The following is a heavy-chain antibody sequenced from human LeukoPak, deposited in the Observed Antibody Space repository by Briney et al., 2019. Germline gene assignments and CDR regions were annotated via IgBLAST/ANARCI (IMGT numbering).Heavy chain of an antibody. CDR2: IKQDGSEK. J-gene: IGHJ3*02. Sequence: GGSLRLSCAASGFTFSSYWMSWVRQAPGKGLEWVANIKQDGSEKYYVDSVKGRFTVSRDDAKNSLYLQMNSLRAEDTAVYYCARDRLLTIGASDIWGQGTMVTVSS. D-gene: IGHD3-16*01. CDR1: GFTFSSYW. V-gene: IGHV3-7*01. CDR3: ARDRLLTIGASDI.